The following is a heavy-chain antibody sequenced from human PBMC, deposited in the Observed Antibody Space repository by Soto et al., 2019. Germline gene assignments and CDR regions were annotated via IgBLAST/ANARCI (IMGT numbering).Heavy chain of an antibody. CDR3: ARHGYNYGGGYFDY. CDR1: GVTVSSNY. Sequence: EVQLVESGGGLVQPGGSLRLSCAASGVTVSSNYMSWVRQAPGKGLEWVSVIYSGGSTYYADSVKGRFTISRDNSKNTLYLQMNSRRAEDTAVYDCARHGYNYGGGYFDYWGQGTLVTVSS. V-gene: IGHV3-66*04. J-gene: IGHJ4*02. D-gene: IGHD5-18*01. CDR2: IYSGGST.